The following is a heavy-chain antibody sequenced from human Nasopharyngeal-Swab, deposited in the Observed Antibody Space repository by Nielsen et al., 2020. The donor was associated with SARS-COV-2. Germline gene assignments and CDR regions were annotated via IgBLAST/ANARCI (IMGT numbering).Heavy chain of an antibody. J-gene: IGHJ3*01. Sequence: SETLSLTCSISGGSISNYYWSWIRQSPRKGLEWIGHFYPPGSNSYNPYPKSRVTLSADTSQNQHSLKLTSVTAADTAVYYCARGGRSMGADPFDVWGQGTKVVVSS. D-gene: IGHD1-26*01. CDR1: GGSISNYY. CDR2: FYPPGSN. CDR3: ARGGRSMGADPFDV. V-gene: IGHV4-4*08.